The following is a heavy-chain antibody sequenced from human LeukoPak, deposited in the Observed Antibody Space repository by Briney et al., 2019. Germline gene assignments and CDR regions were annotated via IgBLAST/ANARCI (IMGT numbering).Heavy chain of an antibody. J-gene: IGHJ4*02. Sequence: MASETLSLTCAVYGGSFSGYYWSWIRQPPGKGLEWVGEINHSGSTYYNPSLKSRVTISVDTSKNQFSLKLSSVTAADTAVYYCASPYYGSGTAAYYFDYWGQGTLVTVSS. CDR2: INHSGST. D-gene: IGHD3-10*01. V-gene: IGHV4-34*01. CDR1: GGSFSGYY. CDR3: ASPYYGSGTAAYYFDY.